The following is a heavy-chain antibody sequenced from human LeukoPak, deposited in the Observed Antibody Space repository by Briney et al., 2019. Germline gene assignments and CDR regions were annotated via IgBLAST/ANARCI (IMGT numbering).Heavy chain of an antibody. J-gene: IGHJ4*02. CDR2: IKQDGSEK. D-gene: IGHD2-2*01. CDR1: GFTFSSYW. CDR3: AKDRAGFCGSASCLGTY. V-gene: IGHV3-7*01. Sequence: GGSLRLSCAASGFTFSSYWMIWVRQAPGRGLEWVANIKQDGSEKYYVDSVKGRFTISRDNAKNSVYLQMNSLRVEDTALYYCAKDRAGFCGSASCLGTYWGQGTLVTVSS.